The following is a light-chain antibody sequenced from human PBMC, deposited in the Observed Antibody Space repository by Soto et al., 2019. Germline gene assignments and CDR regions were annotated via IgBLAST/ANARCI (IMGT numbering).Light chain of an antibody. J-gene: IGKJ4*01. CDR1: QGISRL. Sequence: DIQMAQFPSSVSASVGDRVTITCRASQGISRLLAWYQQKLGKAPNLLIHTASSLQSGVPSRFSGSGSGTDFTLTISSLQPEDFATYYCQQANSFPLTFGGGTKVEIK. V-gene: IGKV1-12*01. CDR2: TAS. CDR3: QQANSFPLT.